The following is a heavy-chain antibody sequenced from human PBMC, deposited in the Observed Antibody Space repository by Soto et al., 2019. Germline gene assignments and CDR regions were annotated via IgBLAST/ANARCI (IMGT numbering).Heavy chain of an antibody. CDR1: GFTFGSYW. CDR3: VSRIPSWVFDY. V-gene: IGHV3-7*03. Sequence: GSLRLSCAASGFTFGSYWMSWVRQAPGKGLEWLATIKMDASEKKYADSVKGRFTISRDTSENTLYLRMDNLRVEDTAVYFCVSRIPSWVFDYWGQGTLVTVSS. J-gene: IGHJ4*02. CDR2: IKMDASEK. D-gene: IGHD3-16*01.